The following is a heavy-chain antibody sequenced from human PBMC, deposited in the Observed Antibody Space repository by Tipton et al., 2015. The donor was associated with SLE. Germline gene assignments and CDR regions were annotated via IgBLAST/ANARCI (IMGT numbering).Heavy chain of an antibody. V-gene: IGHV4-39*01. J-gene: IGHJ4*02. D-gene: IGHD2-2*02. CDR2: IYYSGST. CDR1: GGSISSYY. CDR3: ARVAWAGCSSTSCYIPPDY. Sequence: LRLSCTVSGGSISSYYWSWIRQPPGKGLEWIGSIYYSGSTYYNPSLKSRITISVNTPKNQFYLKLSSVTAADTAVYYCARVAWAGCSSTSCYIPPDYWGQGSLVTVSS.